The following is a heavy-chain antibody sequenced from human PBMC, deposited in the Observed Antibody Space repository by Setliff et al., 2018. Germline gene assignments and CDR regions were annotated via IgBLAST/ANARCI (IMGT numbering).Heavy chain of an antibody. CDR3: ARDVFPYHYEGAFDI. D-gene: IGHD3-22*01. CDR1: GYTFTSHY. Sequence: ASVKVSCKASGYTFTSHYMHWVRQAPGLGLEWMGTINPSSGRTSYAQKFQGRVTMTRDTSTSTVYRDMSSLRSEGTAVYYCARDVFPYHYEGAFDIWGQGTTVTV. V-gene: IGHV1-46*01. CDR2: INPSSGRT. J-gene: IGHJ3*02.